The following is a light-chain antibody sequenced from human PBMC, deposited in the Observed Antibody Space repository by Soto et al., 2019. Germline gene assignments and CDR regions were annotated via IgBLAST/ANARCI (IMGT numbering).Light chain of an antibody. J-gene: IGLJ2*01. CDR1: SSDVGGYDY. CDR3: SSYTSSTTVV. V-gene: IGLV2-14*01. CDR2: DVT. Sequence: QSALTQPASVSGSPGQSITISCTGTSSDVGGYDYVSWYQQYPGKAPKLMIYDVTNRPSGVSSRFSGSKSGNTASLTISGLQAEDEADYYCSSYTSSTTVVFGGGTSSPS.